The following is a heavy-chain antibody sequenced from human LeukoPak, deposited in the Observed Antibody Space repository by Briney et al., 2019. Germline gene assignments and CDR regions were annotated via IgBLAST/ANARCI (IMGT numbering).Heavy chain of an antibody. CDR2: ISYDGSNK. CDR3: AKGATRAVAGILDY. Sequence: PRRSLRLSCAASGFTFSSYGMHWVRQAPGKGLEWVAVISYDGSNKYYADSVKGRFTISRDNSKNTLYLQMNSLRAEDTAVYYCAKGATRAVAGILDYWGQGTLVTVSS. V-gene: IGHV3-30*18. D-gene: IGHD6-19*01. CDR1: GFTFSSYG. J-gene: IGHJ4*02.